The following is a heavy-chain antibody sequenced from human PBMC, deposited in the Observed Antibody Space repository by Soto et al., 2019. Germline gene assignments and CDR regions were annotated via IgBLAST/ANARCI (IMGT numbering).Heavy chain of an antibody. CDR1: EFTFSTDS. CDR3: ARDDGGENYFDC. D-gene: IGHD3-16*01. J-gene: IGHJ4*02. Sequence: EVQLVESGGGSVQPGGSLRLSCADSEFTFSTDSWNWVLQAPGTGLEWVSYISSSGSTIYYADSVKCRFTISRDNAKNSLYLLMNSMRAEDTAVYYCARDDGGENYFDCGGQGTLVTFSS. CDR2: ISSSGSTI. V-gene: IGHV3-48*01.